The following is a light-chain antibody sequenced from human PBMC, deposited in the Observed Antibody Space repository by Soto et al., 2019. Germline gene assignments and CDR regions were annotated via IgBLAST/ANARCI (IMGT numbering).Light chain of an antibody. CDR2: KAS. CDR1: QSISSW. V-gene: IGKV1-5*03. CDR3: QQYNSYSRT. Sequence: DIQMTQSPSTLSASVGDRVTITCRASQSISSWLAWYQQKPGKAPKLLIYKASSLESGVPSRLSGSGSGTEITLNISSLQPDDFATYYCQQYNSYSRTFGQGTKVEIK. J-gene: IGKJ1*01.